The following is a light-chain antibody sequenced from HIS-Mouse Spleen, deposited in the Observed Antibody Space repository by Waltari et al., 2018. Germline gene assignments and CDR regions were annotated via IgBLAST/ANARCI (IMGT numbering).Light chain of an antibody. J-gene: IGKJ2*01. Sequence: DIQMTQSPSTLSASVGDRVTITCRASQSISSWLAWYQPKPGKAPKRLIYKASSLESGVPSRFSGSGSETEFTLTVSSLQPDDFATYYCQQYNSYSTFGQGTKLEIK. V-gene: IGKV1-5*03. CDR1: QSISSW. CDR2: KAS. CDR3: QQYNSYST.